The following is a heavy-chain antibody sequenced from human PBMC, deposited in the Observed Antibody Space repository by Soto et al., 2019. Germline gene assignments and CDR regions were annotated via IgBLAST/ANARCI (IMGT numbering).Heavy chain of an antibody. CDR3: ARDVIAAAGYYYYGMDV. J-gene: IGHJ6*02. CDR2: IYYSGST. CDR1: GGSISSGGYY. Sequence: SETLSLTCTVSGGSISSGGYYWSWIRQHPGKGLEWIGYIYYSGSTYYNPSLKSRVTISVDTPKNQFSLKLSSVTAADTAVYYCARDVIAAAGYYYYGMDVWGQGTTVTVSS. V-gene: IGHV4-31*03. D-gene: IGHD6-13*01.